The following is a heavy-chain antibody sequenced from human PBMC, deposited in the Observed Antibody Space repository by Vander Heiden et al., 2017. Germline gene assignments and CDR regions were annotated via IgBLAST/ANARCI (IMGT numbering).Heavy chain of an antibody. D-gene: IGHD4-17*01. CDR3: ANVLKFQDYGGYVPLEGFHI. J-gene: IGHJ3*02. V-gene: IGHV3-23*01. CDR1: P. CDR2: IGGRGLGT. Sequence: PTSWVRQAPGKGLEWVSSIGGRGLGTYYADSVKGRFTISRDNAKNTLSLQMHSLRGEDAAIYYGANVLKFQDYGGYVPLEGFHIWGQGTMVTVSS.